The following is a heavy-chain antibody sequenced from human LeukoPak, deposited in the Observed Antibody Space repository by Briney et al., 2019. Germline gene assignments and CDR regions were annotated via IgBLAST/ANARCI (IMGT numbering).Heavy chain of an antibody. CDR3: ARDWPLGLDY. J-gene: IGHJ4*02. Sequence: GGSLRLSCVPSGFTFGTYWMSWVRQAPGKGLEWVANIKGDGSERSYVDSVKGRFTISRDNAKNSLYLQMNSLRAEDTAVYYCARDWPLGLDYWGQGALVTVSS. CDR1: GFTFGTYW. CDR2: IKGDGSER. V-gene: IGHV3-7*03.